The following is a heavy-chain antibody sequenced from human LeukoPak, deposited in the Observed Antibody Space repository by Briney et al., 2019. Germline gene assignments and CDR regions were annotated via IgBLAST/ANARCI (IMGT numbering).Heavy chain of an antibody. CDR3: ARNLFYYDFWSGYLPLGY. D-gene: IGHD3-3*01. J-gene: IGHJ4*02. Sequence: SETLSLTCTVSGYSISSGYYWGWIRQPPGKGLEWIGSIYHSGSTYYNPSLKSRVTISVDTSKNQFSLKLSSVTAADTAVYYCARNLFYYDFWSGYLPLGYWGQGTLVTVSS. V-gene: IGHV4-38-2*02. CDR1: GYSISSGYY. CDR2: IYHSGST.